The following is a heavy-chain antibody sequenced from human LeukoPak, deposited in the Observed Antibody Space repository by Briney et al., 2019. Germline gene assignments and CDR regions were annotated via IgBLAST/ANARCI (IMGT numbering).Heavy chain of an antibody. J-gene: IGHJ4*02. Sequence: GGSLRLSCAASGFTFSSYAMSWVRQAPGKGLEWVSAIGSSGVSSYYADSVKGRFTISRDNSKNTLYLQMNSLRAEDTAVYYCAKGGSGWYGPSEWGQGTLVTVSS. CDR1: GFTFSSYA. CDR3: AKGGSGWYGPSE. CDR2: IGSSGVSS. V-gene: IGHV3-23*01. D-gene: IGHD6-19*01.